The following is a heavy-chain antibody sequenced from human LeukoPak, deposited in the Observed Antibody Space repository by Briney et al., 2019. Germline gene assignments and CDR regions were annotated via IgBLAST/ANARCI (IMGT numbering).Heavy chain of an antibody. V-gene: IGHV4-39*01. Sequence: LETLSLTCTVSGGSISSSSYYWGWIRQPPGKGLEWIGSIYYSGSTYYNPSLKSRVTISVDTSKNQFSLKLSSVTAADTAVYYCARHAGSWYGDAFDIWGQGTMVTVSS. CDR3: ARHAGSWYGDAFDI. D-gene: IGHD6-13*01. CDR2: IYYSGST. J-gene: IGHJ3*02. CDR1: GGSISSSSYY.